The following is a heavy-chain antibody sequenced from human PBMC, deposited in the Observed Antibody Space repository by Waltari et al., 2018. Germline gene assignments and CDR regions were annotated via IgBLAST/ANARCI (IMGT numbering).Heavy chain of an antibody. D-gene: IGHD6-6*01. V-gene: IGHV3-48*03. J-gene: IGHJ4*02. Sequence: EVQLVESGGGVVQTGGSLRLSCAASGFPFSHYEMNWVRQAPGKGLEWIASISSRLNTIYYADSVKGRFTISRDNAKNSLHLQMNSLRAEDTAVYYCATRYGSSSMDYWGQGTLVTVSS. CDR1: GFPFSHYE. CDR3: ATRYGSSSMDY. CDR2: ISSRLNTI.